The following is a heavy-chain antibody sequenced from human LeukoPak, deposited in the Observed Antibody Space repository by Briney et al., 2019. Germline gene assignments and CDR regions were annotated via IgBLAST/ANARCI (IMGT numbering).Heavy chain of an antibody. CDR3: ARAGQQLDNWVDP. V-gene: IGHV4-59*01. Sequence: SETLSLTCTVSGGSISSYYWSWIRQPPGKGLEWIGYIYYSGSTNYNPSLKSRVTISVDTSKNQFSLKLSSVTAADTAVYYCARAGQQLDNWVDPWGQGTLVTVSS. CDR2: IYYSGST. J-gene: IGHJ5*02. D-gene: IGHD6-13*01. CDR1: GGSISSYY.